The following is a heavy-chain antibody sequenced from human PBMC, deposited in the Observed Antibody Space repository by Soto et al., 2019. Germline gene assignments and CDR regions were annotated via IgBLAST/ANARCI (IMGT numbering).Heavy chain of an antibody. V-gene: IGHV2-70*01. CDR3: ARIRSDSSGYYYFDY. CDR2: VYWDDDK. CDR1: GFSLSTSQVG. D-gene: IGHD3-22*01. Sequence: GSGPTLVNPTQTLTLTCTFSGFSLSTSQVGVGWIRQPPGKALEWLAHVYWDDDKYYSTSLKTRLTISKDTSKNQVVLTMTNMDPVDTATYYCARIRSDSSGYYYFDYWGQGTLVTVSS. J-gene: IGHJ4*02.